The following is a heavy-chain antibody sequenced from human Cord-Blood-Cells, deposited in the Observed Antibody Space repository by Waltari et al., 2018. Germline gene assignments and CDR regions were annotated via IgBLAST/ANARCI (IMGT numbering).Heavy chain of an antibody. D-gene: IGHD6-19*01. V-gene: IGHV4-4*02. Sequence: QVQLQESVPGLVKPSGSLSLTCAVSGGSISSSNWWSWVRTPPGKGLGWIGEIYLSGSTNYNPSLRSRVTIALDKSKNQFSLKLSSVTAADTAVYYCARLIAVAGTSYFDLWGRGTLVTVSS. CDR3: ARLIAVAGTSYFDL. CDR1: GGSISSSNW. J-gene: IGHJ2*01. CDR2: IYLSGST.